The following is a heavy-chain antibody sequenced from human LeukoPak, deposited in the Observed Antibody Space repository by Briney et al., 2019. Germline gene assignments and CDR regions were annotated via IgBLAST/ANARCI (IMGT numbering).Heavy chain of an antibody. CDR1: GGSFRGYY. J-gene: IGHJ4*02. CDR3: ARHTWQWLPFDG. V-gene: IGHV4-34*01. D-gene: IGHD5-12*01. CDR2: INHSGST. Sequence: PSETLSLTCAVYGGSFRGYYWSWIRQPPGKGLEWIGEINHSGSTTYNPSLQSRVTMSVDTSTNQISLKMTSVTAADTAIYYCARHTWQWLPFDGWGQGTQVTISS.